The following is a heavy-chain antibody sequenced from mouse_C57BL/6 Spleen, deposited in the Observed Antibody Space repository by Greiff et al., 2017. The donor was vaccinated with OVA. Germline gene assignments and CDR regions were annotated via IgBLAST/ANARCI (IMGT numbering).Heavy chain of an antibody. V-gene: IGHV2-6-1*01. CDR1: GFSLTSYG. Sequence: QVQLKESGPGLVAPSQSLSITCTVSGFSLTSYGVHWVRQPPGKGLEWLVVIWSDGSTTYNSALKSRLSISKDNSKSQVFLKMNSLQTDDTAMYYCARHEGDGYYVLDYWGQGTTLTVSS. D-gene: IGHD2-3*01. CDR3: ARHEGDGYYVLDY. CDR2: IWSDGST. J-gene: IGHJ2*01.